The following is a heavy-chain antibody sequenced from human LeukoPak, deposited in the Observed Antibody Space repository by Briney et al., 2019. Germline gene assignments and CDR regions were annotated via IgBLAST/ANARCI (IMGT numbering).Heavy chain of an antibody. CDR1: GFTFSNYW. D-gene: IGHD2-15*01. CDR2: IKQDGSEK. Sequence: GGSLRLSCAASGFTFSNYWMSWVRQAPRKGLEWVASIKQDGSEKYYVDSVKGRFTIPRDNAKNSLYLQMNSLRAEDTAVYYCARTPRYCSGGSCYSVYFQHWGQGTLVTVSS. CDR3: ARTPRYCSGGSCYSVYFQH. J-gene: IGHJ1*01. V-gene: IGHV3-7*01.